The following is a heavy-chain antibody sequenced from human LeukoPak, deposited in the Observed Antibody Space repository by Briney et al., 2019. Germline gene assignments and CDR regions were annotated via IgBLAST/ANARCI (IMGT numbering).Heavy chain of an antibody. D-gene: IGHD3-16*02. CDR2: IHPRDSDI. V-gene: IGHV5-51*01. J-gene: IGHJ4*02. CDR3: ARMIGLGEVSPYFDY. Sequence: GESLKISCKGSGYSFTTYWIAWVRQVPGKGLEWMGSIHPRDSDIRYNPPFQGQVTISADKSISTAYLQWNSLKASDTAMYYCARMIGLGEVSPYFDYWGQGSLATVSS. CDR1: GYSFTTYW.